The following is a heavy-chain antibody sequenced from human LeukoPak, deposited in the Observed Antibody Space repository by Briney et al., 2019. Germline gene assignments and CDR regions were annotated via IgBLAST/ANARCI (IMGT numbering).Heavy chain of an antibody. V-gene: IGHV4-30-4*01. Sequence: SQTLSLTCTVSGGSISSGDYYWSWIRQPPGKGLEWIGYIYYSGSTYYNPSLKSRVTISVDTSKNQFSLKLSSVTAADTAVYYCASRITTFGANDYWGQGTLVTVSS. CDR1: GGSISSGDYY. CDR2: IYYSGST. CDR3: ASRITTFGANDY. J-gene: IGHJ4*02. D-gene: IGHD3-3*01.